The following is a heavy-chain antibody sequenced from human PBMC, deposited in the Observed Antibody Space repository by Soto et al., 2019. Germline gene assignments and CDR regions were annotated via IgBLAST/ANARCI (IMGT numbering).Heavy chain of an antibody. Sequence: EVQLLESGGGLVQPGGSLRLSCAASGFTFSIYAMTWVRQAPGKGLEWVSTISGSGTSAYYADSVKGRFTFSRDNSKNTLYLQMTSLRAEDTALYYCAKLGSNGWYDAFDIWGQGTVVTVSS. V-gene: IGHV3-23*01. CDR1: GFTFSIYA. D-gene: IGHD6-19*01. CDR3: AKLGSNGWYDAFDI. J-gene: IGHJ3*02. CDR2: ISGSGTSA.